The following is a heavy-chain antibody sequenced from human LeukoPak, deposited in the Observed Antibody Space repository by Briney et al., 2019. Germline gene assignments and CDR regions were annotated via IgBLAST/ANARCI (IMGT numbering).Heavy chain of an antibody. D-gene: IGHD5-18*01. V-gene: IGHV1-18*04. Sequence: ASVKVSCKASGYTFTSYGISWVRQAPGQGLEWMGWISAYNGNTNYAQKLQGRVTMTTDTSTSTAYMELRSLRSDDTAVYYCARDRRGYSYGSYYFDYWGQGTLVTDSS. CDR1: GYTFTSYG. J-gene: IGHJ4*02. CDR3: ARDRRGYSYGSYYFDY. CDR2: ISAYNGNT.